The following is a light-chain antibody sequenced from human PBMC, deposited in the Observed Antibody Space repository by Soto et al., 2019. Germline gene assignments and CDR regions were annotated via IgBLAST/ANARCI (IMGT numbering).Light chain of an antibody. Sequence: SALTQPRSVSGSPGQSVTISCTGTSSDVGTYNYVSWYQQHPGKAPKLMIYDVSKRPSGVPDRFSGSKSGNTASPTISGLQAEDEADYYCCSYAGSYTYVFGTGTKLTVL. J-gene: IGLJ1*01. CDR3: CSYAGSYTYV. V-gene: IGLV2-11*01. CDR1: SSDVGTYNY. CDR2: DVS.